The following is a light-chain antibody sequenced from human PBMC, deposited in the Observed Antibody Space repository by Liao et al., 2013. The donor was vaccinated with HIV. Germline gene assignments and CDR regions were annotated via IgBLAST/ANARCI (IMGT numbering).Light chain of an antibody. J-gene: IGLJ1*01. CDR1: YLGDKY. V-gene: IGLV3-1*01. CDR2: QDN. Sequence: SSELTQSPSLSVSPGQTASITCSGDYLGDKYASWYQHKPGQAPVLVIYQDNKRPSGMSERFSGSISGNTATLTITGAQPMDEADYYCLAWDLTTEVFGTGTWVTVL. CDR3: LAWDLTTEV.